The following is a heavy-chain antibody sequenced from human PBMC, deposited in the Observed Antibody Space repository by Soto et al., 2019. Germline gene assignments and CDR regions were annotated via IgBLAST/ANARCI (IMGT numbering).Heavy chain of an antibody. CDR2: IVVGSGNT. Sequence: SVKVSCKASGFTFTSSAVQWVRQARGQRLEWIGWIVVGSGNTNYAQKFQERVTITRDMSTSTAYMELSSLRSEDTAMYYCARLSMSNQGQLENGMDVWGQGTTVTVSS. CDR1: GFTFTSSA. D-gene: IGHD4-4*01. CDR3: ARLSMSNQGQLENGMDV. J-gene: IGHJ6*02. V-gene: IGHV1-58*01.